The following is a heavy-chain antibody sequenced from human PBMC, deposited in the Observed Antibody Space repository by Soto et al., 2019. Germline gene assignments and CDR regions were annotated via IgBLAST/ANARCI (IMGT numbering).Heavy chain of an antibody. CDR1: GSSINSNTW. V-gene: IGHV4-4*02. J-gene: IGHJ6*02. CDR3: ARTSYYDSTGYYNMDV. CDR2: IHHSEST. D-gene: IGHD3-22*01. Sequence: PSETLSLTCAISGSSINSNTWWPWVRQSPGKGLEWIGEIHHSESTNYNPSLNSRVTISVDKSKNQFSLKLTSVTAADTADYYCARTSYYDSTGYYNMDVWGQGTTVTVS.